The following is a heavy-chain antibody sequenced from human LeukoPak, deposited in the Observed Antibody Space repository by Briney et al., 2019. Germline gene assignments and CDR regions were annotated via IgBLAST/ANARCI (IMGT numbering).Heavy chain of an antibody. CDR2: ISYDGSNK. J-gene: IGHJ5*02. D-gene: IGHD3-16*02. CDR3: AKDRYTGSNWFDP. V-gene: IGHV3-30*18. CDR1: GFTFSSYG. Sequence: GGSLRLSCAASGFTFSSYGMHWVRQAPGKGLEWVAVISYDGSNKYYADSVKGRFTISRDNSKNTLYLQMNSLRAEDTAVYYCAKDRYTGSNWFDPWGQGTLATVSS.